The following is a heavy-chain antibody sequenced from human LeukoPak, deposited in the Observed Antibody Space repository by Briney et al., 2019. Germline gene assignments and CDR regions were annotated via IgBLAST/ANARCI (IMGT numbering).Heavy chain of an antibody. Sequence: SETLSLTCAVSGYSISSGYYWGWIRPPPGKGLEWIGSIYHSGSTYYNPSLKSRVTISVDTSKNQFSLKLSSVTAADTAVYYCARMYGCSSTSCYTPFDYWGQGPWSPSPQ. D-gene: IGHD2-2*02. J-gene: IGHJ4*02. CDR2: IYHSGST. CDR1: GYSISSGYY. V-gene: IGHV4-38-2*01. CDR3: ARMYGCSSTSCYTPFDY.